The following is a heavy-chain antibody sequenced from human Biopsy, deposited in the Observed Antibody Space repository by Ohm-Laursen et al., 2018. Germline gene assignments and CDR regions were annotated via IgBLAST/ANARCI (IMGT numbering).Heavy chain of an antibody. CDR3: ARDTGTMVRGVLYQ. CDR2: IKWNSGKI. V-gene: IGHV3-9*01. Sequence: LSLTCAASGFNLGDYAMHWVRQVPGKGLERVSGIKWNSGKIDYADSVKGRFTISRDNAKNSLYLHMNSLRTEDSAFYYCARDTGTMVRGVLYQWGQGTQVTVSS. CDR1: GFNLGDYA. D-gene: IGHD3-10*01. J-gene: IGHJ4*02.